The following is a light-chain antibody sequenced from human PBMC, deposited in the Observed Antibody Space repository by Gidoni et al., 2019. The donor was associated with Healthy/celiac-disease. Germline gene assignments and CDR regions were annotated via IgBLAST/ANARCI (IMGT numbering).Light chain of an antibody. CDR1: QSVSSSY. Sequence: IVLTQFPGTLSLSPGERATLSCRASQSVSSSYLAWYQQKPGQAPRLLIYGASSRATGIPDRFSGSGSGTDFTLTISRLEPEDFAVYYCQQYGSSPGCSFGQGTKLEIK. CDR2: GAS. CDR3: QQYGSSPGCS. V-gene: IGKV3-20*01. J-gene: IGKJ2*04.